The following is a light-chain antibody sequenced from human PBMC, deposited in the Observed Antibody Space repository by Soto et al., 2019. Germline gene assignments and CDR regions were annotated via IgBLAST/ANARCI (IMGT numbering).Light chain of an antibody. Sequence: DIQMTQSPSTLSASVGDRVTITCRASQTISTWLAWYQQKPGKAPKLLIYDASTLHSGVPSRFSGSGSGTDFTLTISSLQPDDFASYYCQQYISYSWTFGQGTTVEI. V-gene: IGKV1-5*01. CDR1: QTISTW. J-gene: IGKJ1*01. CDR2: DAS. CDR3: QQYISYSWT.